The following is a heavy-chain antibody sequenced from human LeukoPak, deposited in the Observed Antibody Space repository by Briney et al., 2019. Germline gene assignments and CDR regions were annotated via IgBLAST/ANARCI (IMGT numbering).Heavy chain of an antibody. CDR2: IIPIFGTA. D-gene: IGHD2-2*01. CDR1: GGTFSSYA. V-gene: IGHV1-69*13. Sequence: SVKVSCKASGGTFSSYAISWVRQAPGQGLEWMGWIIPIFGTANYAQKFQGRVTITADESTSTAYMELSSLRSEDTAVYCCAKDLRKWVPRVYCSSTSCSETVWGQGTLVTVSS. CDR3: AKDLRKWVPRVYCSSTSCSETV. J-gene: IGHJ4*02.